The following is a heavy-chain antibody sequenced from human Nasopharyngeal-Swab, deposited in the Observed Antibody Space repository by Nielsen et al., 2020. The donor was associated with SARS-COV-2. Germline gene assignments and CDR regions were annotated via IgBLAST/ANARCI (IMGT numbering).Heavy chain of an antibody. D-gene: IGHD3-10*01. J-gene: IGHJ4*02. CDR1: GFTVGNNY. V-gene: IGHV3-53*01. CDR3: ARDPGSYYFDF. CDR2: IYSGGST. Sequence: GESLKISCAASGFTVGNNYMTWVRQAPGKGLQWVSVIYSGGSTYYADSVKGRFTISRDNSKNMVYLQMNSLIAEDTAVYYCARDPGSYYFDFWGQGTLVTVSS.